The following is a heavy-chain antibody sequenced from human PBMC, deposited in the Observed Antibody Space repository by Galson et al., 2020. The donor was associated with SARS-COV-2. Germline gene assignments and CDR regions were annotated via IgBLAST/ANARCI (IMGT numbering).Heavy chain of an antibody. CDR2: IGTAGDT. V-gene: IGHV3-13*01. D-gene: IGHD1-26*01. CDR1: GFTFSSYD. CDR3: ARGGGSYYIWYFDL. J-gene: IGHJ2*01. Sequence: GESLKISCAASGFTFSSYDMHWVPQATGKGPEWVSAIGTAGDTYYPGPVKGRFTIPRENAKNSLYLQMNSLRAGDTAVYYCARGGGSYYIWYFDLWGRGTLVTVSS.